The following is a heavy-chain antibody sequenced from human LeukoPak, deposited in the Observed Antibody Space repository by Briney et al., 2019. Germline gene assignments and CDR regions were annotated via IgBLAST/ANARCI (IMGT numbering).Heavy chain of an antibody. J-gene: IGHJ5*02. Sequence: GGSLRLSCAASGFTFSNYSMNWVRQAPGKGLEWVSSISFSSNYIYYADSVKGRFTISRDNAKNSLYLQMNSLRAEDTAVYYCARISHWNVLAWGQGTLVTVSS. CDR1: GFTFSNYS. CDR3: ARISHWNVLA. D-gene: IGHD1-1*01. V-gene: IGHV3-21*01. CDR2: ISFSSNYI.